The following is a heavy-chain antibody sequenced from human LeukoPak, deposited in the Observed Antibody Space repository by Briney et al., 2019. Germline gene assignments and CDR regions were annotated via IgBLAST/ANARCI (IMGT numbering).Heavy chain of an antibody. V-gene: IGHV3-15*01. CDR2: IKSKTDGGTT. CDR1: GFTFSNAW. D-gene: IGHD3-10*01. CDR3: ARAGAETGGFYHMDV. Sequence: GGSLRLSCAASGFTFSNAWMSWVRQVPGKGLEWVGRIKSKTDGGTTDYAAPVKGRFTISRDDSKNTLYLQMNSLKTEDTAVYYCARAGAETGGFYHMDVWGEGTTVTVSS. J-gene: IGHJ6*03.